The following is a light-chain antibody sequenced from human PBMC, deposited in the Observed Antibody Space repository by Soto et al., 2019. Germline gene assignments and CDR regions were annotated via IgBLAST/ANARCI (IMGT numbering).Light chain of an antibody. Sequence: AIQMTQSPSSRYASVGDRVTITCRASQDIRNGLGWYQQKPGQAPNLLIYAASSLEDGAPSRFSGNGSGTDCTLSISSLQPEDFATYYCLQDFNVPHSFGGGTKVEVK. CDR3: LQDFNVPHS. CDR1: QDIRNG. J-gene: IGKJ4*01. CDR2: AAS. V-gene: IGKV1-6*02.